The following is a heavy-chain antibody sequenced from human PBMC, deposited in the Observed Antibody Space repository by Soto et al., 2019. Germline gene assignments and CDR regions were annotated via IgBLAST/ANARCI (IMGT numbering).Heavy chain of an antibody. CDR3: ARDSPSRCLLGTNY. D-gene: IGHD7-27*01. CDR2: ISAFNGDT. Sequence: QVQLVQSGAEVKKPGASVKVSCKASGFTFTRYGISWVRQAPGQGLEWMGWISAFNGDTKYAQRPPGRVPMTTDTSTDTAHMEPRSLRSDDTAVYYCARDSPSRCLLGTNYWGQGTLVSVSS. J-gene: IGHJ4*02. V-gene: IGHV1-18*01. CDR1: GFTFTRYG.